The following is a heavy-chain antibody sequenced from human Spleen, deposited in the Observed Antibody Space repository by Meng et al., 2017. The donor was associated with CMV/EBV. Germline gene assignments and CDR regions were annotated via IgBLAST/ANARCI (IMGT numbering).Heavy chain of an antibody. D-gene: IGHD4-17*01. CDR2: VGAENGGT. Sequence: NASGYNFDGYGITWVRQAPGEGLEWVGGVGAENGGTNYGQKFQGRATVTADTFTNTAYMEMRSLRSDDSAIYYCARAGAAVTTNFDFWGQGTLVTVSS. J-gene: IGHJ4*02. CDR3: ARAGAAVTTNFDF. CDR1: GYNFDGYG. V-gene: IGHV1-18*01.